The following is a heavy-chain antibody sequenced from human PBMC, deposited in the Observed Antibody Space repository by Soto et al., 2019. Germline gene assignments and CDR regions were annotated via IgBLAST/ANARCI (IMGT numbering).Heavy chain of an antibody. Sequence: QSQTLSLTCAISGDSVSSNSAAWNWIRQSPSRGLEWLGRTYYRSKWYNDYAVSVKSRITINPDTSKNQFSLQLNSVTPEDTAVYYCARAVGYSSSSLFDYWGQGTLVTVSS. V-gene: IGHV6-1*01. CDR1: GDSVSSNSAA. CDR3: ARAVGYSSSSLFDY. D-gene: IGHD6-6*01. CDR2: TYYRSKWYN. J-gene: IGHJ4*02.